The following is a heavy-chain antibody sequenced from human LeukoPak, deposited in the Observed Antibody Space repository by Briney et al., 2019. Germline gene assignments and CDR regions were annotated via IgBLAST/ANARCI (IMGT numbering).Heavy chain of an antibody. V-gene: IGHV4-39*07. Sequence: PSETLSLTCTVSGGSISSSSYYWGWIRQPPGKGLEWIGSIYYSGSTYYNPSLKSRVTISVDTSKNQFSLKLSSVTAADTAVYYCARSGGDWRIRDYWGQGTLVTVSS. CDR1: GGSISSSSYY. J-gene: IGHJ4*02. D-gene: IGHD3-16*01. CDR3: ARSGGDWRIRDY. CDR2: IYYSGST.